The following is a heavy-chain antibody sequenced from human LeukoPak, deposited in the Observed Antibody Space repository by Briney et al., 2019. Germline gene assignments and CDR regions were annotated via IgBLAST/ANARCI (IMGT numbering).Heavy chain of an antibody. J-gene: IGHJ4*02. CDR2: ISAYNGNT. Sequence: ASVKVSCKASGYTFTSYGISWVRQAPGHGLEWMGWISAYNGNTNYAQKLQGRVTMTTDTSTSTAYMELRSLRSDDTAAYYCARDSVVVVAANWGQGTLVTVSS. D-gene: IGHD2-15*01. V-gene: IGHV1-18*01. CDR1: GYTFTSYG. CDR3: ARDSVVVVAAN.